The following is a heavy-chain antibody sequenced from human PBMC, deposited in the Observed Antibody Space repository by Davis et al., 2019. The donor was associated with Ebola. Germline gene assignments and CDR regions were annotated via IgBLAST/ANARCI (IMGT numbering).Heavy chain of an antibody. CDR2: IKQDGSEK. CDR3: AKDKIDSSGYHPHFQH. D-gene: IGHD3-22*01. CDR1: VITFSSYA. Sequence: PGGSLRLSCTDSVITFSSYAMTWVRQAPGKGLEWVANIKQDGSEKYYVDSVKGRFTISRDNSKNTLYLQMNSLRAEITAVYYCAKDKIDSSGYHPHFQHWGQGTLVTVSS. J-gene: IGHJ1*01. V-gene: IGHV3-7*01.